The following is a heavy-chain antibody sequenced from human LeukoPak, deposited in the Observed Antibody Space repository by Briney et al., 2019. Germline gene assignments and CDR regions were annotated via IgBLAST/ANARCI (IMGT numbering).Heavy chain of an antibody. J-gene: IGHJ6*02. CDR2: IYYSGST. CDR1: GGSISSGDYY. D-gene: IGHD3-22*01. CDR3: ARDRVGYYDSSGDLGLNGMDV. Sequence: NPSQTLSLTCTVSGGSISSGDYYWSWIRQPPGKGLEWIGYIYYSGSTNYNPSLKSRVTISVDTSKNQFSLKLSSVTAADTAVYYCARDRVGYYDSSGDLGLNGMDVWGQGTTVTVSS. V-gene: IGHV4-61*08.